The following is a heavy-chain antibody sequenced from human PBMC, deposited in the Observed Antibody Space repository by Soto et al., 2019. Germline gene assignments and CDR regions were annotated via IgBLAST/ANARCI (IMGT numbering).Heavy chain of an antibody. CDR3: ARGFSATQRGFDX. CDR2: VSSSGRT. Sequence: PSDTLSLTFTVSGGSISNFHWSWIRQPAGKGLEWIGSVSSSGRTNYNPSLKSRVTVSVGTSKKQFSLILTSVTAADTAMYYCARGFSATQRGFDXWGHGTLVTVS. D-gene: IGHD3-10*01. J-gene: IGHJ4*01. V-gene: IGHV4-4*07. CDR1: GGSISNFH.